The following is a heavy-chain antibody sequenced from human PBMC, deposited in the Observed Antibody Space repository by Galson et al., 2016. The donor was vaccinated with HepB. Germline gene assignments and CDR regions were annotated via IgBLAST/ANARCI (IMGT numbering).Heavy chain of an antibody. CDR2: ISGSGDIT. Sequence: SLRLSCAASGFTFSNYAMSWVRQAPVKGLEWVSTISGSGDITYYADSVKGRFTISRDNSKSTLYLQMNTLRADDTAVYYCAKGLQVDKAMVGAYWGQGTLVIVSS. CDR1: GFTFSNYA. J-gene: IGHJ4*02. CDR3: AKGLQVDKAMVGAY. D-gene: IGHD5-18*01. V-gene: IGHV3-23*01.